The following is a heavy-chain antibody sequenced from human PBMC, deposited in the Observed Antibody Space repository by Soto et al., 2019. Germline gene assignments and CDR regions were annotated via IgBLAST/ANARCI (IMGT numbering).Heavy chain of an antibody. J-gene: IGHJ4*02. D-gene: IGHD2-21*02. Sequence: QVQLVQSGAEVKKPGASVKVSCKASGDTFTDYYIHWVRQAPGQGLEWMGTVNPSGGHTTYAQHFLGRMTMTRDTSTSTLYMELTSLTSEATAVYYCARGGHVVVVTAALDYWAREPSSPSPQ. CDR3: ARGGHVVVVTAALDY. CDR2: VNPSGGHT. CDR1: GDTFTDYY. V-gene: IGHV1-46*01.